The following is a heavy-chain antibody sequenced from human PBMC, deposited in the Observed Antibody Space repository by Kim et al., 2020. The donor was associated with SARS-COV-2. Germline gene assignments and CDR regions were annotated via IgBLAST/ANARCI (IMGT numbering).Heavy chain of an antibody. D-gene: IGHD1-1*01. V-gene: IGHV3-21*01. Sequence: GGSLRLSCAASGFTFSSYSMNWVRQAPGKGLEWVSSISSSSSYIYYADSVKGRFTISRDNAKNSLYLQMNSLRAEDTAVYYCARANDGPGAIYSYGMDVWGQGTTVTVSS. CDR2: ISSSSSYI. CDR3: ARANDGPGAIYSYGMDV. CDR1: GFTFSSYS. J-gene: IGHJ6*02.